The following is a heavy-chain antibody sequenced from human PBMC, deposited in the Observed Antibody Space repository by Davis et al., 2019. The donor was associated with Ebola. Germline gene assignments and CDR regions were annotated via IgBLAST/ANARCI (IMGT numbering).Heavy chain of an antibody. CDR1: GNSLASHW. CDR2: IYTGDSDT. Sequence: GESLKISCKDSGNSLASHWIGRVRQMPGKGLEWMGIIYTGDSDTRYSPSFRGQVTISADKSIKTAFLQWSSLKASDTAMYYCASLRRTITGMDDAFDIWGQGTMVTVSS. V-gene: IGHV5-51*01. D-gene: IGHD2-8*02. J-gene: IGHJ3*02. CDR3: ASLRRTITGMDDAFDI.